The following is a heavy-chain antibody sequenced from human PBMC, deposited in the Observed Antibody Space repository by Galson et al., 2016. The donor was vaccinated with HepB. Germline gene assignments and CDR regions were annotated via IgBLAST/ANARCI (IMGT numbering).Heavy chain of an antibody. V-gene: IGHV3-30*18. J-gene: IGHJ3*01. D-gene: IGHD1-26*01. CDR3: AKAWNSGTYPYAFDV. CDR2: ISYDGSNK. CDR1: GFTFSSYG. Sequence: SLRLSCAASGFTFSSYGLHWVRQAPGKGLEWVAVISYDGSNKFYADSLKGRFTISRDNARNSLYLQMNSLRAEDTALYYCAKAWNSGTYPYAFDVWGQRTVVTVSS.